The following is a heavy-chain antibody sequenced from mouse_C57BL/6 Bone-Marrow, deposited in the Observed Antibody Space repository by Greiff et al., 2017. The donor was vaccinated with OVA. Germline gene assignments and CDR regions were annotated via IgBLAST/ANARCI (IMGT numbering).Heavy chain of an antibody. V-gene: IGHV1-15*01. Sequence: QVQLKESGAELVRPGASVTLSCKASGYTFTDYEMHWVKQTPVHGLEWIGAIDPETGGTAYNQKFKGKAILTADKSSSTAYMELRSLTSEDSAVYYCTRRAGDWGQGTTLTVSS. CDR1: GYTFTDYE. CDR2: IDPETGGT. CDR3: TRRAGD. J-gene: IGHJ2*01. D-gene: IGHD3-1*01.